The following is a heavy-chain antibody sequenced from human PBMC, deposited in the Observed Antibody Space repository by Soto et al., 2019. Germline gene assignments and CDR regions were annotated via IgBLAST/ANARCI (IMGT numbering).Heavy chain of an antibody. J-gene: IGHJ4*02. V-gene: IGHV2-5*02. CDR1: GLSGTTMGAG. CDR2: IYWDDDK. CDR3: AHEYGDSPSDY. Sequence: HIALKESGHTLVKPTEPLTVTWTFPGLSGTTMGAGVAWIRQPPGKALEWLARIYWDDDKRYSPSLNSRLTITQPAHKQHVDLPMPNMDPVATATHYSAHEYGDSPSDYWGQGTLVTVSS. D-gene: IGHD4-17*01.